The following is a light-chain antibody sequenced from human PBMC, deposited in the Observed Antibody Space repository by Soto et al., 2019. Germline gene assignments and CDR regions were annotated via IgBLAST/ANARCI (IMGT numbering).Light chain of an antibody. CDR1: SSDVGGYNY. CDR2: EVS. V-gene: IGLV2-14*01. Sequence: QSVLTQPASVSGSPGQSITISCTGTSSDVGGYNYVSWYQQHPGKAPKLTIYEVSNRPSGVSNRFSGSKSGNTASLTISGLQAEDDTDYYCTSYTSSNTYVFGTGTKVTVL. CDR3: TSYTSSNTYV. J-gene: IGLJ1*01.